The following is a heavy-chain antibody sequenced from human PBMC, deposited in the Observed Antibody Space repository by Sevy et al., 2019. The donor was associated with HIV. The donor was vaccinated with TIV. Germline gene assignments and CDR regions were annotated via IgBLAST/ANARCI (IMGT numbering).Heavy chain of an antibody. CDR2: IYYSGST. Sequence: SETLSRTCTVSGGSISSSSYYWGWIRQPPGKGLEWIGSIYYSGSTYYNPSLKGRVTISVDTSKNQFSLKLSSVTAADTAVYYCARAGASYSSSWYYFDYWGQGTLVTVSS. V-gene: IGHV4-39*01. J-gene: IGHJ4*02. D-gene: IGHD6-13*01. CDR1: GGSISSSSYY. CDR3: ARAGASYSSSWYYFDY.